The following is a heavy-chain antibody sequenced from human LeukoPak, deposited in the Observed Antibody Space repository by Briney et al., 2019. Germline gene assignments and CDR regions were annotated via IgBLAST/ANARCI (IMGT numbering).Heavy chain of an antibody. V-gene: IGHV1-8*01. Sequence: EASVKVSCKASGYTFTSYDIHWVRQATGQGLEWMGWMNADSGNTDYAQKFQGRVTMTRDTSTSTAYMELSSLRSEDTAVYYCARVVAATGPNWFGGWGQGTPVTVSS. J-gene: IGHJ5*02. CDR3: ARVVAATGPNWFGG. CDR1: GYTFTSYD. CDR2: MNADSGNT. D-gene: IGHD2-15*01.